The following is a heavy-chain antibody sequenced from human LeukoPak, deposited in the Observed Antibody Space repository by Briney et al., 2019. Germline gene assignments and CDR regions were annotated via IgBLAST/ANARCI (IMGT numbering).Heavy chain of an antibody. CDR2: IRSKTYGGTT. Sequence: GGSLRLSCTVSGFIFGDYAMSWVCQAPGKGLEWIGFIRSKTYGGTTKYAASVKGRFTISRDDSKSIAYLQMNSLKTEDTAVYYCTRDPYDTSGEFDYWGQGTLVTVSS. CDR1: GFIFGDYA. J-gene: IGHJ4*02. CDR3: TRDPYDTSGEFDY. D-gene: IGHD3-22*01. V-gene: IGHV3-49*04.